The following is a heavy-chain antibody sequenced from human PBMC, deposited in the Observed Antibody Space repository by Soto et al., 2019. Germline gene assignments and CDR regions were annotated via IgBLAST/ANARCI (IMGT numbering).Heavy chain of an antibody. V-gene: IGHV3-23*01. CDR3: AKGGRGYSYGYHFSVIDY. Sequence: GGSLRLSCAASGFTFSNYAMSWVRQAPGKGLEWVSAISGSGGSTYYADSVKGRFTISRDNSKNTLYLQMNSLRAEDTAVYYCAKGGRGYSYGYHFSVIDYWGQGTLVTVSS. CDR2: ISGSGGST. CDR1: GFTFSNYA. D-gene: IGHD5-18*01. J-gene: IGHJ4*02.